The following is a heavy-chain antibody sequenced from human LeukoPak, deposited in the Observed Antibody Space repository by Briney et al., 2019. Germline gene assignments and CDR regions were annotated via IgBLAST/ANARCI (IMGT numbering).Heavy chain of an antibody. V-gene: IGHV1-2*02. J-gene: IGHJ4*02. CDR1: GYTFTGYY. D-gene: IGHD4-17*01. CDR3: ARAGGSDYGDYGY. Sequence: ASVKVSCKASGYTFTGYYMHWVRQAPGQGLEWMGWINPTSGGTNYAQKFQGRVTMTRDTSTSTAYMELSRLRSDDTAVYYCARAGGSDYGDYGYWGQGTLVTVSS. CDR2: INPTSGGT.